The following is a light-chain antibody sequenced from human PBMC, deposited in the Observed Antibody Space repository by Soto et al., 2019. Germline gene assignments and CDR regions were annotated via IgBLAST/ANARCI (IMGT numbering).Light chain of an antibody. CDR2: GNN. J-gene: IGLJ1*01. CDR3: QSYDTSLSGSYV. V-gene: IGLV1-40*01. Sequence: QSVLTQPPSVSGAPGQRVTIFCTGSSSNIGAGYAVHWYQQFPGTAPKLLIYGNNNRPSGVPDRFSGSKSGTSVSLAITGLQAEDEADYYCQSYDTSLSGSYVFGTGTKLTVL. CDR1: SSNIGAGYA.